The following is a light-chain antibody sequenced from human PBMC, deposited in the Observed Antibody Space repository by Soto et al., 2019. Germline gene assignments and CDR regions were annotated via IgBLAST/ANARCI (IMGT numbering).Light chain of an antibody. CDR3: SSYTSISTLVI. CDR1: ISDIGGYNF. J-gene: IGLJ2*01. V-gene: IGLV2-14*01. CDR2: DVS. Sequence: QSALTQPASVSGSPGQSITISCTGTISDIGGYNFVSWYQQDPGKAPKLIIYDVSKRPSGVSNRFSGSKSGFTASLTISGLQAEDAAEYYCSSYTSISTLVIFGGGTKLTVL.